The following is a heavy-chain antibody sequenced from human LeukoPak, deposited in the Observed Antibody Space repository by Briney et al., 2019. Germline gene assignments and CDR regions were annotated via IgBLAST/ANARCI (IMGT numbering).Heavy chain of an antibody. CDR2: INHSGRT. CDR1: SGSFSGYY. Sequence: SETLSLTCAVYSGSFSGYYWSWIRHPPGKGLEWIGEINHSGRTNYNPSLKRRVTISVDTSKNQFSLKLSSVTAADTAVYYCARDSSSWYRNPFDYWGQGTLVTVSS. V-gene: IGHV4-34*01. D-gene: IGHD6-13*01. CDR3: ARDSSSWYRNPFDY. J-gene: IGHJ4*02.